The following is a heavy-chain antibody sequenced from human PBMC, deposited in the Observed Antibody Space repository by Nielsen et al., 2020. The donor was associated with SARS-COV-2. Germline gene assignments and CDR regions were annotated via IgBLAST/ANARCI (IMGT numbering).Heavy chain of an antibody. CDR2: IYSGGST. V-gene: IGHV3-53*04. D-gene: IGHD3-22*01. CDR3: ARSHYSDGSGYYWPYHFDF. CDR1: GFTVSSNY. J-gene: IGHJ4*02. Sequence: GESLKISCAASGFTVSSNYMSWVRQAPGKGLEWVSVIYSGGSTYYADSVKGRFTISRHTSENTLYLQMNSLRAEDTAVYYCARSHYSDGSGYYWPYHFDFWGQGTLVTVSS.